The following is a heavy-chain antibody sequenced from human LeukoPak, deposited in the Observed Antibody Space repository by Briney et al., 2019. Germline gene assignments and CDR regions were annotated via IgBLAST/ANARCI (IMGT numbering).Heavy chain of an antibody. V-gene: IGHV4-4*07. D-gene: IGHD6-19*01. CDR1: GGSISSYY. Sequence: SETLSLTCTVSGGSISSYYWSWIRQPAGKGLEWIGRIYTSGSTNYNPSLKSRVTTSVDTSKNQFSLKLSSVTAADTAVYYCARGVAVAGTEYYYYYGMDVWGQGTTVTVSS. CDR3: ARGVAVAGTEYYYYYGMDV. CDR2: IYTSGST. J-gene: IGHJ6*02.